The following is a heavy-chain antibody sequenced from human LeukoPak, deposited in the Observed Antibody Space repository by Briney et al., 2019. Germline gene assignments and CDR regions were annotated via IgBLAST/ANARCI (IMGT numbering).Heavy chain of an antibody. CDR2: IIPIFGTA. J-gene: IGHJ1*01. D-gene: IGHD3-16*01. Sequence: ASVKVSCKASGGTFSSYAISWVRQAPGQGLEWMGGIIPIFGTANYAQKFQGRVTITADESTSTAYMELSSLRSEDTAVYYCASEMGQTYFQHWGQGTLVTVSS. CDR1: GGTFSSYA. V-gene: IGHV1-69*13. CDR3: ASEMGQTYFQH.